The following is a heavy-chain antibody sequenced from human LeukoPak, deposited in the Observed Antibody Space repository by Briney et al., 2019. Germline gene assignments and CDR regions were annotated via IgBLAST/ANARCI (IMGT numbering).Heavy chain of an antibody. J-gene: IGHJ4*02. CDR2: ISTTSSYI. CDR1: GFTFSIHT. V-gene: IGHV3-23*01. Sequence: PGGPLRLSCAASGFTFSIHTMSWVRQAPGKGLEWVSCISTTSSYIYYADSVRGRFTISRDNSKNTLYLQMNSLRAEDTAIYYCAKPGSGWYAFDYWGQGTLVTVSS. CDR3: AKPGSGWYAFDY. D-gene: IGHD6-19*01.